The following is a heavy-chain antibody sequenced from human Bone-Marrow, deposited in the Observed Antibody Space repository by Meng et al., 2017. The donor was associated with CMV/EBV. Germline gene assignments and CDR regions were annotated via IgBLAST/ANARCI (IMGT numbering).Heavy chain of an antibody. D-gene: IGHD3-3*02. V-gene: IGHV3-21*01. CDR1: GFTFSSYT. J-gene: IGHJ4*02. CDR2: ISSGSTSI. Sequence: GGSLRLSCTASGFTFSSYTMNWVRQAPGKGLEWVSSISSGSTSIYYTDSVRGRFSISRDNAKNSLYLQTESLRAEDTSVYYSASEDVIPFFPFDYWGQGTLVTVSS. CDR3: ASEDVIPFFPFDY.